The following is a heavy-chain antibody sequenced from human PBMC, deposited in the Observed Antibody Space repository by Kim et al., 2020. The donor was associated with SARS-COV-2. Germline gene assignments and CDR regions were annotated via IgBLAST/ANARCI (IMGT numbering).Heavy chain of an antibody. D-gene: IGHD5-12*01. Sequence: GGSLRLSCAASGFTFSSYGMHWVRQAPGKGLEWVAVISYDGSNKYYADSVKGRFTISRDNSKNTLYLQMNSLRAEDTAVYYCARGVAGYDYYYYGMDVWGQGTTVTVSS. J-gene: IGHJ6*02. CDR1: GFTFSSYG. CDR2: ISYDGSNK. CDR3: ARGVAGYDYYYYGMDV. V-gene: IGHV3-33*05.